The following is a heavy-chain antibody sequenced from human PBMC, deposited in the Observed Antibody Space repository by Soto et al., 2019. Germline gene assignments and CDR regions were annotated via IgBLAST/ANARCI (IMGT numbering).Heavy chain of an antibody. CDR3: ARGPNKAVAGYYYYYYGMDV. Sequence: EVQLVESGGGLVQPGGSLRLSCAASGFTFSSYDMHWVRQATGKGLEWVSAIGTAGDTYYPGSVKGRFTISRENAKTSLYLQMNSLRAGDTAVYYCARGPNKAVAGYYYYYYGMDVWGQGTTVTVSS. D-gene: IGHD6-19*01. CDR1: GFTFSSYD. J-gene: IGHJ6*02. CDR2: IGTAGDT. V-gene: IGHV3-13*04.